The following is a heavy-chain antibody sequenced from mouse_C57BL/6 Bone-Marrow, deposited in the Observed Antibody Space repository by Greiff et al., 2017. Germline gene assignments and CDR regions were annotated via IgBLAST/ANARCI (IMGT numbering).Heavy chain of an antibody. CDR1: GFNIKDDY. V-gene: IGHV14-4*01. J-gene: IGHJ4*01. Sequence: EVHLVESGAELVRPGASVKLSCTASGFNIKDDYMHWVKQRPEQGLEWIGWIDPENGDTEYASKFQGKATITADTSSNTAYLQLSSLTSEDTAVYYWTTSPYFAMDYWGQGTSVTVSS. CDR3: TTSPYFAMDY. CDR2: IDPENGDT.